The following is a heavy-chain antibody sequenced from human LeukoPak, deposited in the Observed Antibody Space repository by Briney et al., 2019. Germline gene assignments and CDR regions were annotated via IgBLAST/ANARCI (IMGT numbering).Heavy chain of an antibody. CDR3: ARDEGKRGYSGYDATFDY. J-gene: IGHJ4*02. Sequence: GGSLRLSCAASGFTFSSYGVNWVRQAPGKGLEWVSSISTGGSYIYYADSLKGRFTISRDNAKNSLYLQMNSLRAEDTAVYYCARDEGKRGYSGYDATFDYWGRGTLVTVSS. CDR2: ISTGGSYI. CDR1: GFTFSSYG. D-gene: IGHD5-12*01. V-gene: IGHV3-21*01.